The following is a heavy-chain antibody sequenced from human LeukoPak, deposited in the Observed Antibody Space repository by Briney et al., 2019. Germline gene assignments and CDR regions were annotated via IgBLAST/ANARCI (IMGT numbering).Heavy chain of an antibody. D-gene: IGHD2-2*01. CDR2: IYYSGST. J-gene: IGHJ5*02. V-gene: IGHV4-39*01. Sequence: SETLSPTCTVSGGSISSSSYYWGWIRQPPGKGLEWIGSIYYSGSTYYNPSLKSRVTISVDTSKNQFSLKLSSVTAADTAVYYCARQGLRDIVVVRISDWFDPWGQGTLVTVSS. CDR3: ARQGLRDIVVVRISDWFDP. CDR1: GGSISSSSYY.